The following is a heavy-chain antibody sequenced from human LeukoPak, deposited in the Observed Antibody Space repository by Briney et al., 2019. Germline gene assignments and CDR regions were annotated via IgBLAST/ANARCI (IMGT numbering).Heavy chain of an antibody. V-gene: IGHV1-24*01. CDR2: FDPEDGET. Sequence: GASVKVSCKVSGYTLTELSMHWVRQAPGKGLEWMGGFDPEDGETIYAQKFQGRVTMTEDTSTDTAYMELSSLRSEDTAVYYCATALGGYNSNSGDAFDIWGQGTMVTVSS. CDR1: GYTLTELS. J-gene: IGHJ3*02. CDR3: ATALGGYNSNSGDAFDI. D-gene: IGHD1-20*01.